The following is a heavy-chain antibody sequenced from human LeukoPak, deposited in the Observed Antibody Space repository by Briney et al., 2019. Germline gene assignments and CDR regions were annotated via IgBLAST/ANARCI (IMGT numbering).Heavy chain of an antibody. J-gene: IGHJ5*02. CDR2: INPNSGGT. CDR3: ARVQSLRVVRCFDP. Sequence: ASGKVSCKASGYTFTGYYMHWVRQAPGQGLEWMGGINPNSGGTNYAQKFQGRVTMTRATSISTAYMDLSRLTSDDTAVYYCARVQSLRVVRCFDPWGQGTLVTVSS. CDR1: GYTFTGYY. D-gene: IGHD4-17*01. V-gene: IGHV1-2*02.